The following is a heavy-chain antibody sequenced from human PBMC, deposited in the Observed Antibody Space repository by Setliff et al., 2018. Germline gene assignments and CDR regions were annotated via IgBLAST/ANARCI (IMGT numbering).Heavy chain of an antibody. CDR3: AREGPESDSSGYMDV. D-gene: IGHD4-4*01. J-gene: IGHJ6*03. CDR1: GYSFSDYY. V-gene: IGHV4-34*01. Sequence: SETLSLTCAVYGYSFSDYYWTWIRQPPGKGLEWIGEMHQSGRTKFNPSPKSRVTMSVDPSKNHFSLKVTSVTVADTAVYYRAREGPESDSSGYMDVWGQGTTVTVSS. CDR2: MHQSGRT.